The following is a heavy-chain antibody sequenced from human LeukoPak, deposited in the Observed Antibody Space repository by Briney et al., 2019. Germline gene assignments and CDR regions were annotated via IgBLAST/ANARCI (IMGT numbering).Heavy chain of an antibody. CDR3: ARLLEDIVPVWGAFDI. J-gene: IGHJ3*02. Sequence: SETLSLTCTVSGGSISSYYWSWIRQLPGKGLEWIGYIYYSGSTNYNPSLKSRVTISVDTSKNQFSLKLSSVTAADTAVYYCARLLEDIVPVWGAFDIWGQGTMVTVSS. D-gene: IGHD2-8*02. CDR1: GGSISSYY. CDR2: IYYSGST. V-gene: IGHV4-59*01.